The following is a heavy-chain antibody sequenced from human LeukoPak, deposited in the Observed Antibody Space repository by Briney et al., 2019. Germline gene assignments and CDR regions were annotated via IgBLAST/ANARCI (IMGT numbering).Heavy chain of an antibody. V-gene: IGHV1-2*02. J-gene: IGHJ4*02. Sequence: GASVKVSCKASGYTFTGYYIHWVRQAPGQGLEWMGWINPNNGGTKYAQKFQGRVTMTRDTSISTAYMELNTLRSDDTAVYYCATAHTRAISDDYFDYWGQGTLVTVSS. CDR1: GYTFTGYY. CDR2: INPNNGGT. CDR3: ATAHTRAISDDYFDY. D-gene: IGHD2-2*02.